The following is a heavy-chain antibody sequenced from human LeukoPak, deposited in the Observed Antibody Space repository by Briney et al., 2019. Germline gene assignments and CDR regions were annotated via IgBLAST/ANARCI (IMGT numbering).Heavy chain of an antibody. D-gene: IGHD1-26*01. CDR1: GFTLSNYE. Sequence: PGGSLRLSCATSGFTLSNYEMSWVRQTPGKGLEWVSYISSSGSSTYYADSVKGRFTISRDNAKSSLCLQMDSLRAGDTAVYYCAREDGSQLDYWGRGTLVTVSS. CDR2: ISSSGSST. CDR3: AREDGSQLDY. V-gene: IGHV3-48*03. J-gene: IGHJ4*02.